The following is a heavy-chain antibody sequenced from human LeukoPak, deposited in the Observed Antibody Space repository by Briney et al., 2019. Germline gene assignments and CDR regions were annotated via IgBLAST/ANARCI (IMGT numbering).Heavy chain of an antibody. V-gene: IGHV1-2*06. D-gene: IGHD3-16*02. CDR2: INPNSGGT. Sequence: ASVKVSCKASGYTFTGYYMHWVRQAPGQGLEWMGRINPNSGGTNYAQKFQGRATMTRDTSISTAYMELSRLRSDDTAVYYCARIMITFGGVIGTYSPDYYYYGMDVWGQGTTVPVSS. J-gene: IGHJ6*02. CDR3: ARIMITFGGVIGTYSPDYYYYGMDV. CDR1: GYTFTGYY.